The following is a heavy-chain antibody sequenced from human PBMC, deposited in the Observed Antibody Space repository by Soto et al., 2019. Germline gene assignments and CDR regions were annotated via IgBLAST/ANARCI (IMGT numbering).Heavy chain of an antibody. Sequence: SETLSLTCTVSGGSISSSSYYWGWLRQPPGKGLEWIGSIYYSGSTYYNPSLKSRVTISLDTSKNHFSLKLSTVTAADTAVYYCARPIRRRDYLNWFDPWGQGTLVTVSS. CDR3: ARPIRRRDYLNWFDP. J-gene: IGHJ5*02. CDR2: IYYSGST. D-gene: IGHD4-17*01. V-gene: IGHV4-39*01. CDR1: GGSISSSSYY.